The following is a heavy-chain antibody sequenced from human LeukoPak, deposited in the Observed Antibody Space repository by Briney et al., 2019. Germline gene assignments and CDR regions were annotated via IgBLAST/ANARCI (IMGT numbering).Heavy chain of an antibody. D-gene: IGHD2-2*01. CDR1: GYTFTGYY. V-gene: IGHV1-2*04. CDR2: INPNSGGT. CDR3: AREFHCSSTSRYGYNWFDP. Sequence: GASVKVSCTASGYTFTGYYMHWVRQAPGQGLEWMGWINPNSGGTNYAQKFQGWVTMTRDTSISSAYMELSRLRSDDTAVYYCAREFHCSSTSRYGYNWFDPWGQGTLVTVSS. J-gene: IGHJ5*02.